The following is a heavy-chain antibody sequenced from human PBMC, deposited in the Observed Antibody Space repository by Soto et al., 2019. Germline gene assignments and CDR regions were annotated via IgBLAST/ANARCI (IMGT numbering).Heavy chain of an antibody. CDR1: GGSLSSNNW. Sequence: LSLTCAVSGGSLSSNNWWRWARQPPGKGLEWIGEIYPSGSTNYNPSLKSRVTISVDKSKNQFSLKLSSVTAADAAVYYCARVRGPYAILTDSYWYFDLWGRGTLVTVSS. CDR2: IYPSGST. J-gene: IGHJ2*01. V-gene: IGHV4-4*02. D-gene: IGHD3-9*01. CDR3: ARVRGPYAILTDSYWYFDL.